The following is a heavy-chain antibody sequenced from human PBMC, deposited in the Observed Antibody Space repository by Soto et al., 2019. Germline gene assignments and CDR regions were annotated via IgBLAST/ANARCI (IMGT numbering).Heavy chain of an antibody. CDR1: GFSFRNYS. J-gene: IGHJ4*02. V-gene: IGHV3-21*01. CDR3: ARESEDLTSNFDY. Sequence: PGGSLRLSCEASGFSFRNYSMNWVRQAPGKGLEWVSSISSTTNYIYYADSMKGRFTVSRDNAKNSVYLDMNSLSAEDTAVYYCARESEDLTSNFDYWGQGTLVTVSS. CDR2: ISSTTNYI.